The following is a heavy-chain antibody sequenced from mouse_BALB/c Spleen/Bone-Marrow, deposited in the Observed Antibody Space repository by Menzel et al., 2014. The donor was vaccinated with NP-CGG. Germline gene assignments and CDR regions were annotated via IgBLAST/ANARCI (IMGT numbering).Heavy chain of an antibody. CDR1: GFAFXSYD. CDR2: ISSGGGST. Sequence: DVKVEESGGGLVKPGGSLKLSCAASGFAFXSYDMSWVRQTPEKRLEWVAYISSGGGSTYYPDTVKGRFTISRDNAKNTLYLQMSSLKSEDTAMYYCARRYGYGGMDYWGQGTSVTVSS. CDR3: ARRYGYGGMDY. V-gene: IGHV5-12-1*01. J-gene: IGHJ4*01. D-gene: IGHD1-2*01.